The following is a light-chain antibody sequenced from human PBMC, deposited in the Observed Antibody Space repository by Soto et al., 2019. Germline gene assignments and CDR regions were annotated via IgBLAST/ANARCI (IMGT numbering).Light chain of an antibody. CDR1: QSLLHSNGYNY. CDR3: QQYENLPLS. V-gene: IGKV2-28*01. J-gene: IGKJ4*01. Sequence: DIVMTQSPLSLTVTAADPASISFRSSQSLLHSNGYNYLDWYLQKPGQSPQLLIYLGSNRASGVPDRFSGSGSGTDFTLTISSLQPEDTATYYCQQYENLPLSFGGGTKVDIK. CDR2: LGS.